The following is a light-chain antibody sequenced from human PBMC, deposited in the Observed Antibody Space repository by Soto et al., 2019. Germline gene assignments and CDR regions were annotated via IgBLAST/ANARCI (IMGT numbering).Light chain of an antibody. Sequence: EIVLTHSPGTLSLSPWEIATLSCRASQSVRSRYLAWYQQKPGQAPRLLIFNASSRATGIPDRFSGSGSGTDFTLTISRLEPEDFAVYFCQQYGFSLWTFGQGTKVDIK. V-gene: IGKV3-20*01. CDR3: QQYGFSLWT. J-gene: IGKJ1*01. CDR1: QSVRSRY. CDR2: NAS.